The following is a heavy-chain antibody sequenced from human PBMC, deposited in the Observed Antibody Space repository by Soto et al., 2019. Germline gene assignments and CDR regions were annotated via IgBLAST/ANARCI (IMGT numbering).Heavy chain of an antibody. V-gene: IGHV1-69*13. Sequence: SVKVSCKASGGTFSSYAISWVRQAPGQGLEWMGGIIPIFGTANYAQKFQGRVTITADESTSTAYMELSSLRSEDTAVYYCARIERITFFGVVSGYYYGMDVWGQGTTVTVSS. CDR3: ARIERITFFGVVSGYYYGMDV. CDR1: GGTFSSYA. D-gene: IGHD3-3*01. J-gene: IGHJ6*02. CDR2: IIPIFGTA.